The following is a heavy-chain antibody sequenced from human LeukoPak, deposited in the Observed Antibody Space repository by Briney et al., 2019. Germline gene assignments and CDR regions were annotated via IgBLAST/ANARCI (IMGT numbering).Heavy chain of an antibody. J-gene: IGHJ4*02. D-gene: IGHD6-19*01. CDR2: INHSGST. CDR3: AREAYSAVAGST. Sequence: SETLSLTRAVYGGSFSGYYWSWIRQPPGKGLEWIGEINHSGSTNYNPSLKSRVTISVDTSKNQFSLKLSSVTAADTAVYYCAREAYSAVAGSTWGQGTLVTVSS. CDR1: GGSFSGYY. V-gene: IGHV4-34*01.